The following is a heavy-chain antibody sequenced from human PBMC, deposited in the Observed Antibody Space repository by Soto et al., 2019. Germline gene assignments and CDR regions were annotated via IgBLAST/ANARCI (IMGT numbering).Heavy chain of an antibody. D-gene: IGHD6-13*01. V-gene: IGHV3-23*01. Sequence: GSLRLSCAASGFTFSSYAMSWVRQAPGKGLEWVSAISGSGGSTYYADSVKGRFTISRDNSKNTLYLQMNSLRAEDTAVYYCASTGYSSFNYYYYGMDVWGQGTTVTVSS. CDR2: ISGSGGST. CDR3: ASTGYSSFNYYYYGMDV. J-gene: IGHJ6*02. CDR1: GFTFSSYA.